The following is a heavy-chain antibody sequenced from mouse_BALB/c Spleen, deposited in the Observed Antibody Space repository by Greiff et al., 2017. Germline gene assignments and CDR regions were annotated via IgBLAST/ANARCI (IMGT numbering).Heavy chain of an antibody. CDR1: GYSFTSYY. CDR2: IDPFNGGT. D-gene: IGHD1-2*01. CDR3: ARTTAPFAY. V-gene: IGHV1S135*01. Sequence: VQLKQSGPELMKPGASVKISCKASGYSFTSYYMHWVKQSHGKSLEWIGYIDPFNGGTSYNQKFKGKATLTVDKSSSTAYMHLSSLTSEDSAVYYCARTTAPFAYWGQGTLVTVSA. J-gene: IGHJ3*01.